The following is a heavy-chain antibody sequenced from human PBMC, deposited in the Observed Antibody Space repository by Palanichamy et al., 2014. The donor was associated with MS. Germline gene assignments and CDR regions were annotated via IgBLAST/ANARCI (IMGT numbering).Heavy chain of an antibody. CDR3: VKPGIGVAAFQH. V-gene: IGHV3-43*01. D-gene: IGHD6-19*01. Sequence: EVQVVESGGLVVQPGGSLRLSCATSGFTFQEYTMHWVRQAPGKGLEWVSLITGDGGSTYYADSVKGRFTISRDNSENSLFLQMNSVSTEDTALYYWVKPGIGVAAFQHWGQGTLVSVSS. CDR1: GFTFQEYT. CDR2: ITGDGGST. J-gene: IGHJ1*01.